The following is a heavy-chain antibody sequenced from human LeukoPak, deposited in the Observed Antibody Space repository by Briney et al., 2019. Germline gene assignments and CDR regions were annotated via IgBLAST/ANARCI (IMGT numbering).Heavy chain of an antibody. CDR2: ISAYNGNT. CDR1: GYTFTNYG. D-gene: IGHD3-16*02. CDR3: ARDMCTFGGLLVIEW. Sequence: ASVKVSCKASGYTFTNYGISWVRQAPGQGLEWMGWISAYNGNTNYAQKFQGRVTMTTDTSTSTVYMELRSLRSDDTAVYYCARDMCTFGGLLVIEWWGQGTLVTVSS. V-gene: IGHV1-18*01. J-gene: IGHJ4*02.